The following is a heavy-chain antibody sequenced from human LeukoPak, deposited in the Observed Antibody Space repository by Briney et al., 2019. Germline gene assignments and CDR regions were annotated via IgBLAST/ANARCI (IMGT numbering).Heavy chain of an antibody. D-gene: IGHD3-22*01. Sequence: PGGSLRLSCAASGFTFSSYGMRWVRQAPGKGLQWVSAISGSGGTIYYADSVKGRFTISRDNAKNSLYLQMNSLRAEDTAVYYCARVPHQRNYDSGTYYIYWGQGTLVTVSS. CDR2: ISGSGGTI. V-gene: IGHV3-48*04. J-gene: IGHJ4*02. CDR3: ARVPHQRNYDSGTYYIY. CDR1: GFTFSSYG.